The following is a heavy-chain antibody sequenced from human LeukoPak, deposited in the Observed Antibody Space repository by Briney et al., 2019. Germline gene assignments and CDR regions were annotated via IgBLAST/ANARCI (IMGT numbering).Heavy chain of an antibody. J-gene: IGHJ5*02. CDR3: ARVLGDSGWYLGWFDP. D-gene: IGHD6-19*01. CDR1: GFTFSSYG. CDR2: IWYDGSDK. Sequence: GSLRLSCAASGFTFSSYGMHWVRQAPGKGLEWVAVIWYDGSDKYYADSVKGRFTISRDNSKNTLYLQMNSLRVEDTAVYYCARVLGDSGWYLGWFDPWGQGTLVTVSS. V-gene: IGHV3-33*01.